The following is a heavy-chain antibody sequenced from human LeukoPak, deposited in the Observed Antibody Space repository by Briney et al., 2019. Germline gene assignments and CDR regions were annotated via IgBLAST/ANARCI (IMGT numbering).Heavy chain of an antibody. CDR2: ISGSGGGT. D-gene: IGHD3-3*01. Sequence: GESLRLSCAASGFTLSSYAMNWVRQAPGKGLEWVSAISGSGGGTYYADSVKGRFTISRDNSKNTLYLQMNSLRAEDTAVYYCVRVFAGGAFDIWGQGTMVTVSS. V-gene: IGHV3-23*01. CDR3: VRVFAGGAFDI. J-gene: IGHJ3*02. CDR1: GFTLSSYA.